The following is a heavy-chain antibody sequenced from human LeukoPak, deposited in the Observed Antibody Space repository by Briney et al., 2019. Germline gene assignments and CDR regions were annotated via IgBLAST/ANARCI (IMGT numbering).Heavy chain of an antibody. CDR2: ISRGGSTI. Sequence: GGSLRLSCAASGFTFSSYAMGWVRQAPGKGLEWVSYISRGGSTIYYADSVKGRFTISRDNAKNSLYLQMNSLRAEDTAVYYCARDHIAVTGRVWDYWGQGTLVTVSS. CDR3: ARDHIAVTGRVWDY. D-gene: IGHD6-13*01. CDR1: GFTFSSYA. J-gene: IGHJ4*02. V-gene: IGHV3-48*04.